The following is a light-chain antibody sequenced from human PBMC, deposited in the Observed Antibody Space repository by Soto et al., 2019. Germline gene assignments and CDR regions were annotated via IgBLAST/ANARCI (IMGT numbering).Light chain of an antibody. CDR1: KLGDRY. CDR2: EDN. CDR3: QAWVANTYV. V-gene: IGLV3-1*01. J-gene: IGLJ1*01. Sequence: ELTQPPSVSVSPGQTASITCSGDKLGDRYASWYQQRPGQSPVLVMYEDNKRPSGIPERFSGSNSGNTATLTIRGTQAMDEADYFCQAWVANTYVFGTGTKVTVL.